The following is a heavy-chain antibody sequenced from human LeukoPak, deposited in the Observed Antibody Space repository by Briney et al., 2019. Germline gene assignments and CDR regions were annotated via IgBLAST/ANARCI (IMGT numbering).Heavy chain of an antibody. Sequence: GGSLRLSCAASGFTFSSYAMSWVRQAPGKGLEWVSAISGSCRSTYYADSVKGRFTISRDNSKNTLYLQMNSLRAEDTAVYYCAKNYYYGMDVWGQGTTVTVSS. J-gene: IGHJ6*02. CDR2: ISGSCRST. CDR1: GFTFSSYA. CDR3: AKNYYYGMDV. V-gene: IGHV3-23*01.